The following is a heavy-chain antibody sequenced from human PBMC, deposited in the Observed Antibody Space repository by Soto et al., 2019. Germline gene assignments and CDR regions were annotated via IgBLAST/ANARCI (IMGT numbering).Heavy chain of an antibody. D-gene: IGHD6-13*01. J-gene: IGHJ5*02. Sequence: SETLSLTCTVSGGSVSSGSYFWSWIRQPPGKGLEWIGYIYYSGSAKYSPSLKSRVTISIDTSTNQFSLKMTSVTAADTAVYFCARTRYSSSWFVRWFDPWGQGTLVTVSS. V-gene: IGHV4-61*01. CDR3: ARTRYSSSWFVRWFDP. CDR1: GGSVSSGSYF. CDR2: IYYSGSA.